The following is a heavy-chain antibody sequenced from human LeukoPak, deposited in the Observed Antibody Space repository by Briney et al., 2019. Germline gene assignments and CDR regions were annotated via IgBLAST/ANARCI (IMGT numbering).Heavy chain of an antibody. Sequence: ASVKVSCKGSGYTFTGYYMHWVRQAPGQGLEWVGWINPNSGGTNYAQKFQGRVTMTRDTSISTAYMELSRLRSDDTAVYYCARVVSSGYYYSYFDYWGQGTLVTVSS. V-gene: IGHV1-2*02. CDR1: GYTFTGYY. D-gene: IGHD3-22*01. CDR2: INPNSGGT. CDR3: ARVVSSGYYYSYFDY. J-gene: IGHJ4*02.